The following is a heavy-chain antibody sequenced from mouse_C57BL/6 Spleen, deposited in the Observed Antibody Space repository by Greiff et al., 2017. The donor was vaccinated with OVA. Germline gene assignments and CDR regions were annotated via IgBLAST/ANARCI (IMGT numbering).Heavy chain of an antibody. V-gene: IGHV1-54*01. CDR3: ARRDGSSPLDY. J-gene: IGHJ3*01. D-gene: IGHD1-1*01. CDR1: GYAFTNYL. Sequence: QVQLQQPGAELVRPGTSVKVSCKASGYAFTNYLIQWVKQRPGQGLEWIGEINPGDGGTNYNEKFKGKATLTADKSSSTAYMQLSSLTSEESAVYVCARRDGSSPLDYWGQGTLVTVSA. CDR2: INPGDGGT.